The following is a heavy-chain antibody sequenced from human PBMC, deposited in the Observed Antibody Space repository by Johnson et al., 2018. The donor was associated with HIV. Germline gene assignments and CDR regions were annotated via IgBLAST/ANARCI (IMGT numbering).Heavy chain of an antibody. CDR2: INWNGGNI. CDR1: GFTFSNYP. D-gene: IGHD1-1*01. Sequence: VQLVESGGGLVQPGGSLRLSCVASGFTFSNYPMHWVRQVPGKGLEWVSGINWNGGNIGYVDSVKGRFTISRDNAKNSLYLQMNSLRAEDTALYYCARREGTTGTFSAFDIWGQGTMVTVSS. V-gene: IGHV3-20*04. CDR3: ARREGTTGTFSAFDI. J-gene: IGHJ3*02.